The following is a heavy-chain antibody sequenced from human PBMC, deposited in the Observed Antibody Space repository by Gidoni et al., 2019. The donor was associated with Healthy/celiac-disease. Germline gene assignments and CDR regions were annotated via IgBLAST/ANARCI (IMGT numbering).Heavy chain of an antibody. D-gene: IGHD3-3*01. CDR1: GGSISSSSYH. CDR3: ARHGKDYDVWSGYFRYFDL. CDR2: IYYGGGT. J-gene: IGHJ2*01. Sequence: QLQLQESGPRRVKPSETLSLTCTVSGGSISSSSYHWGWIRQPPGKGLEWIGIIYYGGGTYSNPSRKSRVTISVDTSKNQFSLKLSSVTAAGTAVYCCARHGKDYDVWSGYFRYFDLWGRGTLVTVSS. V-gene: IGHV4-39*01.